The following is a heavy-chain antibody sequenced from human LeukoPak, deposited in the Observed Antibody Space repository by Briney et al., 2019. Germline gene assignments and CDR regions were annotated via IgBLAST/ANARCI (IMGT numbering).Heavy chain of an antibody. CDR3: ARDVFSSGYYVGRYYFDY. J-gene: IGHJ4*02. V-gene: IGHV1-46*01. Sequence: ASVKVSCKASGYTFTTYYMHWVRQAPGQGLEWMAIINPSGGSTSYAQKFQGRVTMTRDTSTSTVYMELSSLRSEYTAVYYCARDVFSSGYYVGRYYFDYWGQGTLVTVSS. CDR2: INPSGGST. CDR1: GYTFTTYY. D-gene: IGHD3-22*01.